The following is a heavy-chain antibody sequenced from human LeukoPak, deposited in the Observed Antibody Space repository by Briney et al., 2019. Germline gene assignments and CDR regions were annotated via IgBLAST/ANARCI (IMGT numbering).Heavy chain of an antibody. CDR3: ASGPHYYDSSGYWEDAFNI. V-gene: IGHV1-8*01. D-gene: IGHD3-22*01. CDR1: GYTFTSYD. J-gene: IGHJ3*02. Sequence: ASVKVSCKASGYTFTSYDINWVRQATGQGLEWMGWMNPNSGNTGYAQKFQGRVTMTRNTSISTAYMELSSLRSEDTAVYYCASGPHYYDSSGYWEDAFNIWGQGTMVTVSS. CDR2: MNPNSGNT.